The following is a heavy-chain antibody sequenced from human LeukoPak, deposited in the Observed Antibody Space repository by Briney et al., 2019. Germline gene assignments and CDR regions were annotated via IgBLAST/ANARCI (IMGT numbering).Heavy chain of an antibody. D-gene: IGHD2-15*01. CDR2: IINDGSYT. Sequence: GGSLRLSCAASGFTFSPVWMHWVRQAPGKGLMWVSHIINDGSYTTYADSVKGRFTISRDNAKNTVYLQMNSLRAEDTAVYYCARDSAFSSYSNWGQGALVTVSS. V-gene: IGHV3-74*01. CDR3: ARDSAFSSYSN. J-gene: IGHJ1*01. CDR1: GFTFSPVW.